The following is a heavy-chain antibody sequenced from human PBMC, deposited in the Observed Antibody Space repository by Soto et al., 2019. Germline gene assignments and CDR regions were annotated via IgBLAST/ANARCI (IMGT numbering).Heavy chain of an antibody. Sequence: GASVKVSCKASGYTFTSYDINWVRQATGQGLEWMGWISPNNGHTDYAQKLQGRVTMTTDTSTSTAYMELRSLRSDDTAVYYCARHRNFFDYWGQGTLVTVLL. V-gene: IGHV1-18*01. CDR2: ISPNNGHT. J-gene: IGHJ4*02. CDR1: GYTFTSYD. CDR3: ARHRNFFDY.